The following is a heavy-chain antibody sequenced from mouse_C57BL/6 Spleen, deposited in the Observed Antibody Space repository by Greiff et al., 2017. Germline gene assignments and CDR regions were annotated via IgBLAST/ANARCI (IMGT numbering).Heavy chain of an antibody. V-gene: IGHV1-15*01. CDR3: TRAIKCFDY. Sequence: QVQLQQSGAELVRPGASVTLSCKASGYTFTDYEMHWVKQTPVHGLEWIGAIDPETGGTAYNQKFKGKAILTADKSSSTAYMELRSLTSADSAVYYCTRAIKCFDYWGQGTTLTVSS. J-gene: IGHJ2*01. CDR1: GYTFTDYE. D-gene: IGHD1-3*01. CDR2: IDPETGGT.